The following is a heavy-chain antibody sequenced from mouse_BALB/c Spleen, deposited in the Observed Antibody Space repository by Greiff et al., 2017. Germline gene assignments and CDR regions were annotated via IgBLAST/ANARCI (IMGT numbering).Heavy chain of an antibody. CDR2: IDPYYGGT. CDR1: GYSFTGYN. Sequence: VQLLQSGPELVKPGASVKISCKASGYSFTGYNMNWVKQSNGKSLEWIGNIDPYYGGTSYNQKFKGRATFTVDNTSNTAYIQLKSLTSEDSAVYNCARWSYSRSWGCDYWGQGTTLTVSS. J-gene: IGHJ2*01. CDR3: ARWSYSRSWGCDY. D-gene: IGHD1-1*01. V-gene: IGHV1S135*01.